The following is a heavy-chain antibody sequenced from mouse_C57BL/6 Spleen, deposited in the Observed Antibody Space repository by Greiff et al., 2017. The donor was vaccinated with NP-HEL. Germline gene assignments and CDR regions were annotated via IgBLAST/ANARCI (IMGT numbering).Heavy chain of an antibody. V-gene: IGHV5-4*03. Sequence: EVKLVESGGGLVKPGGSLKLSCAASGFTFSSYAMSWVRQTPEKRLAWVATISDGGSYTYYPDNVKGRFTISRDNAKNNLYLQMSHLKSEDTAMYYCARVLLRSVWGTGTTVTVSS. J-gene: IGHJ1*03. CDR1: GFTFSSYA. D-gene: IGHD1-1*01. CDR3: ARVLLRSV. CDR2: ISDGGSYT.